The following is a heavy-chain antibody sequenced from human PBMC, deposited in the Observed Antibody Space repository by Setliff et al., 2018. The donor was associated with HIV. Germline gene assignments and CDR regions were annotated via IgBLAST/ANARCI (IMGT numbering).Heavy chain of an antibody. D-gene: IGHD1-26*01. V-gene: IGHV3-7*01. CDR3: IRDRGRPDSFDI. J-gene: IGHJ3*02. Sequence: PGGSLRLSCVASGLTFNRYWMSWVRQVPGKGLEWVSNTKYDGSESYYVDSVKGRFTMSRDNAKNTLYLQMNSLRAEDTALYFCIRDRGRPDSFDIWGQGTMVTVSS. CDR1: GLTFNRYW. CDR2: TKYDGSES.